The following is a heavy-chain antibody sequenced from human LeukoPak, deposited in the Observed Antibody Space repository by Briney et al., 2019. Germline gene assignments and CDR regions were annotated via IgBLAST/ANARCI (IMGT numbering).Heavy chain of an antibody. CDR1: GYTFSNYC. V-gene: IGHV1-46*01. CDR2: FNPTYDIP. Sequence: ASVKLSCKASGYTFSNYCMHWVRQAPGQGLEWMGIFNPTYDIPIYAQTFEGRVTMTRDMSTSTVHMELSTLRSDDTAVYFCAKDPRNILTGDYDDFDIWGQGTMVIVSS. J-gene: IGHJ3*02. CDR3: AKDPRNILTGDYDDFDI. D-gene: IGHD3-9*01.